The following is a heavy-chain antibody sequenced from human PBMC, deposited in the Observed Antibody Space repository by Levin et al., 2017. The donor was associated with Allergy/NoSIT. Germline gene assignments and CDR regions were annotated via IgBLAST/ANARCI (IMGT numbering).Heavy chain of an antibody. Sequence: GESLKISCAASGFTFSSFAMHWVRQAPGKGLEWVSVISYDGNNRNYADSVKDRFTISRDNSKNTLYLQIDSLRGEDTAVYYCARTHGQSSGYYHDYWGQGTLVIVSS. CDR2: ISYDGNNR. CDR3: ARTHGQSSGYYHDY. J-gene: IGHJ4*02. V-gene: IGHV3-30-3*01. CDR1: GFTFSSFA. D-gene: IGHD3-22*01.